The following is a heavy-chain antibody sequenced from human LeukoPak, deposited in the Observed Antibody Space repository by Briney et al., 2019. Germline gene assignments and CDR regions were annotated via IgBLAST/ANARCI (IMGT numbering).Heavy chain of an antibody. J-gene: IGHJ4*02. CDR1: GYTFTSYG. CDR3: ARDSVGYSSGWYPFDY. Sequence: ASVKVSCKASGYTFTSYGISWVRQAPGQGLEWMGWISAYNGNTNYAQKLQGRVTMTTDTSTSTAYMELRSLRSDDTAVYYYARDSVGYSSGWYPFDYWGQGTLVTVSS. CDR2: ISAYNGNT. D-gene: IGHD6-19*01. V-gene: IGHV1-18*01.